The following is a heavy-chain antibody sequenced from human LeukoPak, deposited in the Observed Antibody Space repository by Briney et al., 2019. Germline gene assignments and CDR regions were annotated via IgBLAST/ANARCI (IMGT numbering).Heavy chain of an antibody. CDR3: AGGRSGYFDY. J-gene: IGHJ4*02. Sequence: SETLSLTYTVSGGSISSYYWSWIRQPPGKGLEWIGYIYYSGSANYNPSLKSRVTISVDTSKNQFSLKLSSVTAADTAVYYCAGGRSGYFDYWGQGTLVTVSS. CDR2: IYYSGSA. CDR1: GGSISSYY. D-gene: IGHD6-19*01. V-gene: IGHV4-59*01.